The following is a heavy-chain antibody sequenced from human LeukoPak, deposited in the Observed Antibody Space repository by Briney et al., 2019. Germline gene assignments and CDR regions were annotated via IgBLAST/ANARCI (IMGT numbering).Heavy chain of an antibody. CDR1: GYTLTELS. D-gene: IGHD3-10*01. CDR3: ARGTSERLLWFGESNF. Sequence: ASVKVSCKVSGYTLTELSMHWVRQAPGKGLEWMGGFDPEDGETIYAQKFQGRVTMTEDTSTDTAYMELSSLRSEDTAVYYCARGTSERLLWFGESNFWGQGTLVTVSS. J-gene: IGHJ4*02. CDR2: FDPEDGET. V-gene: IGHV1-24*01.